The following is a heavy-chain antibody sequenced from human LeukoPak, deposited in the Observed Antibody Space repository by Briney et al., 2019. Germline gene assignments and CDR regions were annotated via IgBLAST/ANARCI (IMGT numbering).Heavy chain of an antibody. CDR3: ARVSKTYYYGSGPSYFDY. D-gene: IGHD3-10*01. V-gene: IGHV4-34*01. J-gene: IGHJ4*02. Sequence: SETLSLTCAVYGGSFSGYYWSWIRQPPGKGLEWIGEINHSGSTNYNPSLKSRVTISVDTSKNKFSLKLSSVTAADTAVYYCARVSKTYYYGSGPSYFDYWGQGTLVTVSS. CDR1: GGSFSGYY. CDR2: INHSGST.